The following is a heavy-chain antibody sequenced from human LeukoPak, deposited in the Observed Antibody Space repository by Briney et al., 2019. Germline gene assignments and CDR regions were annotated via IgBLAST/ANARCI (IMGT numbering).Heavy chain of an antibody. Sequence: QPGGSLRLSCAASGFTVTTNDMTWVRQAPGKGLDWVAFISHDGINKIYADSVKGRFTISRDNSMSTLFLQMNALSPEDTAVYYCARDSGAAVRTSPLGYWGQGTLVTVSS. J-gene: IGHJ4*02. CDR3: ARDSGAAVRTSPLGY. V-gene: IGHV3-30*03. D-gene: IGHD6-13*01. CDR1: GFTVTTND. CDR2: ISHDGINK.